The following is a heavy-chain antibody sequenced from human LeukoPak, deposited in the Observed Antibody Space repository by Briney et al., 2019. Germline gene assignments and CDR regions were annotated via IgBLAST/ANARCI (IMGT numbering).Heavy chain of an antibody. V-gene: IGHV1-69*13. CDR2: IIPIFGTA. Sequence: SVRVSCKASGGTFSSYAISWVRQAPGQGLEWMGGIIPIFGTANYAQKFQGRVTITADESTSTAYMELSSLRSEDTAVYYCAGGRTTVTPYYYYMDVWGKGTTVTVSS. J-gene: IGHJ6*03. CDR1: GGTFSSYA. D-gene: IGHD4-11*01. CDR3: AGGRTTVTPYYYYMDV.